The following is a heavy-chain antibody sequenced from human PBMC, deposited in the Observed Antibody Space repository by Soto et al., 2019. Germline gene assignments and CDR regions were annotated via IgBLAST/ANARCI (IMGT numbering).Heavy chain of an antibody. Sequence: TGSLGLACSACWLSFSNDRMGVSWIRQPPGKALEWLAHIFSNDEKSYSTSLKSRLTISKDTSKSQVVLTMTNMDPVDTATYYCARIKLRDGHTFDYPGQGTRGTVPS. CDR1: WLSFSNDRMG. CDR2: IFSNDEK. J-gene: IGHJ4*01. D-gene: IGHD3-10*01. V-gene: IGHV2-26*01. CDR3: ARIKLRDGHTFDY.